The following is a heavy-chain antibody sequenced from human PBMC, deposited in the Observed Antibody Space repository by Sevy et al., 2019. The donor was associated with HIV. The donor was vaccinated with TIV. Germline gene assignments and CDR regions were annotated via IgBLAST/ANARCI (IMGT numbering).Heavy chain of an antibody. CDR1: GFTFGSYA. V-gene: IGHV3-23*01. Sequence: GGSLRLSCAASGFTFGSYAMSWVRQAPGKGLEWVSAISGTGGSTYYADSVKGRFTISRDNSKNTLYLQMNSLRAEDTAVYYCARTWIQLWFHDYWVQGTLVTVSS. CDR3: ARTWIQLWFHDY. CDR2: ISGTGGST. J-gene: IGHJ4*02. D-gene: IGHD5-18*01.